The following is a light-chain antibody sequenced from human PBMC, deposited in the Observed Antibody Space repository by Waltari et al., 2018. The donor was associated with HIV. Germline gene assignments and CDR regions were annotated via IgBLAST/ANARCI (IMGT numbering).Light chain of an antibody. CDR3: QVWDRFSDQAV. V-gene: IGLV3-21*04. CDR1: NIGGKS. Sequence: SYVLTQPPSVSVAPGKTARILCEGTNIGGKSVHWYQQKPGQAPVLVIYDDSDRSSGIPERFAGSNSGNTATLTISRVEAGDEADYHCQVWDRFSDQAVFGGGTKLTVL. CDR2: DDS. J-gene: IGLJ2*01.